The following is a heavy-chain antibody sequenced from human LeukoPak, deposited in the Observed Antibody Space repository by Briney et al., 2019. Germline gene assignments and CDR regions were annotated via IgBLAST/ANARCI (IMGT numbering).Heavy chain of an antibody. J-gene: IGHJ4*02. D-gene: IGHD3-10*01. Sequence: PSQTLSLTCTVSGGSISSGGYYWSWIRQHPGKGLEWIGYIYYSGSTYYNPSLKSRVTISVDTSKNQFSLKLSSVTAADTAVYYCARDYGSGSYPMNWGQGTLVTVSS. CDR2: IYYSGST. V-gene: IGHV4-31*03. CDR1: GGSISSGGYY. CDR3: ARDYGSGSYPMN.